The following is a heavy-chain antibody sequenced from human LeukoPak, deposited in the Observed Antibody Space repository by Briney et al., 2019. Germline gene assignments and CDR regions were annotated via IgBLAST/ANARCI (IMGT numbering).Heavy chain of an antibody. Sequence: GGSLRLSCAASGFTFSSYSMNWVRQAPGKGLEWVSYISSSSSTIYYADSVKGRFTISRDNAKNSLYLQMNSLRAEDTAVYYCAREGAYSSSWRNAFDIWGQGTMVTVSS. CDR2: ISSSSSTI. D-gene: IGHD6-13*01. V-gene: IGHV3-48*01. J-gene: IGHJ3*02. CDR3: AREGAYSSSWRNAFDI. CDR1: GFTFSSYS.